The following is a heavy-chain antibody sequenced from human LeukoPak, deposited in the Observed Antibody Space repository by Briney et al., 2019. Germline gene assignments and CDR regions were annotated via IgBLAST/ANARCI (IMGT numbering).Heavy chain of an antibody. D-gene: IGHD6-13*01. Sequence: SSETLSLTCTVSGGSISSGDYYWSWIRQPPGKGLEWIGYIYYSGSTYYNPSLKSRVTISVDTSKNQFSLKLSSVTAADTAVYYRARGGSSWYYFDYWGQGTLVTVSS. J-gene: IGHJ4*02. V-gene: IGHV4-30-4*01. CDR3: ARGGSSWYYFDY. CDR1: GGSISSGDYY. CDR2: IYYSGST.